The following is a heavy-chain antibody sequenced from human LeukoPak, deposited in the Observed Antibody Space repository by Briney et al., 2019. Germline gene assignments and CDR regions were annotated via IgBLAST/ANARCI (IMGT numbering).Heavy chain of an antibody. D-gene: IGHD2-21*02. CDR1: GGSISSGGYF. CDR3: ARTYMTSARFDP. CDR2: IHYSGST. Sequence: SETLSLTCTVSGGSISSGGYFWSWIRQHPGKGLEWIGYIHYSGSTYYNPSLKSRVTISVDTSKNQFSLKLRYVTAADTAVYYCARTYMTSARFDPWGQGTLVTVSS. J-gene: IGHJ5*02. V-gene: IGHV4-31*03.